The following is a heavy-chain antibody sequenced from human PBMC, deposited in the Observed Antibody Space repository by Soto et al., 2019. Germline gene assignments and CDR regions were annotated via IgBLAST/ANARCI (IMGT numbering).Heavy chain of an antibody. Sequence: KASETLSLTCTVSGGSVSSGNYYWSWIRQPPGKGLEWIGYIYYTGSTNYNPSLKSRVTISVDTSKNQFSLKLSSVTAADTAVYYCARCGSGSYDYYFDYWGQGTLVTVSS. CDR2: IYYTGST. CDR1: GGSVSSGNYY. J-gene: IGHJ4*02. D-gene: IGHD3-10*01. V-gene: IGHV4-61*01. CDR3: ARCGSGSYDYYFDY.